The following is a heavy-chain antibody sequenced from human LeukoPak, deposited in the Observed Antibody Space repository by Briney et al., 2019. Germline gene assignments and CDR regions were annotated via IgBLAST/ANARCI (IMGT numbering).Heavy chain of an antibody. CDR2: IYTSGGT. D-gene: IGHD6-13*01. CDR3: ARQEQPPSLGFDP. CDR1: GGSISSYY. J-gene: IGHJ5*02. Sequence: PSETLSLTCTVSGGSISSYYWSWIRQPPGKGLEWIGYIYTSGGTNYNPSLKSRVTISVDTSKNQFSLKLSSVTAADTAVYYCARQEQPPSLGFDPWGQGTLVTVSS. V-gene: IGHV4-4*09.